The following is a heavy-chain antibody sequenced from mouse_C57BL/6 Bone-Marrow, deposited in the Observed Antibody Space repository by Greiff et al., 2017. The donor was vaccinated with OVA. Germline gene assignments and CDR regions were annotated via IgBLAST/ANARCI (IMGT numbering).Heavy chain of an antibody. CDR3: ARNRYDYDGGGWYFDV. CDR2: INPSSGYT. J-gene: IGHJ1*03. Sequence: QVQLQQSGAELAKPGASVKLSCKASGYTFTSYWLHWVKQRPGQGLEWIGYINPSSGYTKYNQKFKDKATLTADNSSSTAYMQLSSLTYEDSAVYYCARNRYDYDGGGWYFDVWGTGTTVTVSS. CDR1: GYTFTSYW. D-gene: IGHD2-4*01. V-gene: IGHV1-7*01.